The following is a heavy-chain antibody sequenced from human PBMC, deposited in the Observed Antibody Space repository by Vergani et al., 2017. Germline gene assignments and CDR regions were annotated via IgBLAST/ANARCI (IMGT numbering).Heavy chain of an antibody. CDR2: IYYSWST. D-gene: IGHD3-22*01. CDR1: GGSISSYY. Sequence: QVQLQESGPGLVKPSETLSLTCTVSGGSISSYYWRWIRQPPGKGLEWIGYIYYSWSTNYNPSLKSRVTISVDTSKNQFSLKLSSVTAADTAVYYCARLPPDSSGYYFDYWGQGTLVTVSS. J-gene: IGHJ4*02. V-gene: IGHV4-59*08. CDR3: ARLPPDSSGYYFDY.